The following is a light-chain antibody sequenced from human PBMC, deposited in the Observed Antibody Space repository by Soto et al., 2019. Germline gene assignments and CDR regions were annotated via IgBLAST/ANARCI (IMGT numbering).Light chain of an antibody. CDR3: QQRSNWPFT. Sequence: EIVLTQSPATLSLSPGERATLSCRASQSVSSYLAWYQQKPGQAPRLLIYDAYNRPTGIAARFSGSGSGTDFTLTISSLEPEDFAVYYCQQRSNWPFTFVPGTKVDIK. CDR1: QSVSSY. V-gene: IGKV3-11*01. J-gene: IGKJ3*01. CDR2: DAY.